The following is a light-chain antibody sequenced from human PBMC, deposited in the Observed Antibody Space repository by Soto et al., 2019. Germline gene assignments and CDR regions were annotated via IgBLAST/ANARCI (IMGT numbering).Light chain of an antibody. CDR3: QSYDSSLSGSEV. CDR2: GNS. V-gene: IGLV1-40*01. Sequence: QSVLTQPPSVSGAPGQRVTISCTGSSSNIGAGYYVHWYQQLPGTAPKLLIYGNSNRPSGVPDRFSGSKSGTSASLAITGLQAEDEADYYCQSYDSSLSGSEVFGGGTKLTVL. CDR1: SSNIGAGYY. J-gene: IGLJ2*01.